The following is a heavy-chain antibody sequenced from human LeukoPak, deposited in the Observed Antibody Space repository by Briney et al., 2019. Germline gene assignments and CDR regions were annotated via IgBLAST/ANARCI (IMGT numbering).Heavy chain of an antibody. CDR3: ARDTHMSSSWMGFDY. V-gene: IGHV1-18*01. D-gene: IGHD6-13*01. CDR1: GYTFTSYG. J-gene: IGHJ4*02. Sequence: ASVKVSCKASGYTFTSYGISWVRQAPGQGLEWMGWISEYNGNRKYAQKFQGRVTMTTDTSTSTAYMELTSLRSDDTAVYYCARDTHMSSSWMGFDYWGQGTLVTVSS. CDR2: ISEYNGNR.